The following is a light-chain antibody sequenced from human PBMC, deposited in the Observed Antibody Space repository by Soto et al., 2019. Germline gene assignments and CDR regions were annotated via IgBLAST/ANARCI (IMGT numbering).Light chain of an antibody. CDR1: QSISSS. CDR2: KAS. CDR3: QQGANYPYT. J-gene: IGKJ2*01. Sequence: DIQMTQSPSTLSASVGERVTITCRASQSISSSLAWYQQKPGKAPNLLIYKASSLQSGVPSRFSGRGSGTEFTLTISSLQPDDFATYYCQQGANYPYTFGQGTKLEI. V-gene: IGKV1-5*03.